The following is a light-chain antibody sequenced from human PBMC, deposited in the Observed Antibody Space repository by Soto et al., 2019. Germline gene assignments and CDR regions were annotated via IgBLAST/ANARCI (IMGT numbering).Light chain of an antibody. CDR3: QQLNRYPVT. V-gene: IGKV1-9*01. Sequence: DIQLTQSPSFLSAAVGDRVTISCRASQVINNYLSWYQQKPGKAPDLLIYTSSTLRSGVPARFSGSGSGTEFTLTISSLQPEDSATYYCQQLNRYPVTFGGGNKVEIK. CDR1: QVINNY. CDR2: TSS. J-gene: IGKJ4*01.